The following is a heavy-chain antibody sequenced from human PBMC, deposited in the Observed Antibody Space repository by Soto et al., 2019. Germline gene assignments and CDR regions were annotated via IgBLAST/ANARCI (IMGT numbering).Heavy chain of an antibody. D-gene: IGHD6-19*01. Sequence: SETLSLTCSASGADINTYSGTWIRQTAGKGLEWIGRIYTSASINYNPSLRGRVTLSVDTSTNQVSLKLAAVTAADTAVYYCARDREAGYNFYYGMDVWGQGTTVTVSS. CDR2: IYTSASI. CDR1: GADINTYS. V-gene: IGHV4-4*07. J-gene: IGHJ6*02. CDR3: ARDREAGYNFYYGMDV.